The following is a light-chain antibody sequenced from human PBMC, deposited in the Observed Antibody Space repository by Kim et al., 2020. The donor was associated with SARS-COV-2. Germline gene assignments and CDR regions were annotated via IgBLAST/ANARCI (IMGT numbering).Light chain of an antibody. CDR2: AAS. V-gene: IGKV1-8*01. Sequence: AIRIAQSPSSLSASTGDRVTITCRASQSISTYLAWYQQKPGKAPKLLIYAASTLQSGVPPRFSGSGSGTDFTLTISCLQSEDFATYFCQQYYTYPLTFGGGTKVDIK. J-gene: IGKJ4*01. CDR1: QSISTY. CDR3: QQYYTYPLT.